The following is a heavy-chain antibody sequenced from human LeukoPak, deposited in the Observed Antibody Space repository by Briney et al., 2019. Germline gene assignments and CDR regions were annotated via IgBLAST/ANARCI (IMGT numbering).Heavy chain of an antibody. V-gene: IGHV4-34*01. CDR2: INHSGST. D-gene: IGHD2-2*01. CDR3: ARGSLIVVVPAATSYTKGYYYGMDV. Sequence: SETLSLTCAVYGGSCSGYYWSWIRQPPGKGLEWIGEINHSGSTNYNPSLKSRVTISVDTSKNQFSLKLSSGTAADTAVYYCARGSLIVVVPAATSYTKGYYYGMDVWGQGTTVTVSS. CDR1: GGSCSGYY. J-gene: IGHJ6*02.